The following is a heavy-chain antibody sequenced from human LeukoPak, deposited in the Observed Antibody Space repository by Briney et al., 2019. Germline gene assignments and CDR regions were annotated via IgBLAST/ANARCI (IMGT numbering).Heavy chain of an antibody. V-gene: IGHV3-64D*06. CDR3: VKDLTGTWSFDY. D-gene: IGHD3-9*01. CDR2: IGPNGAST. J-gene: IGHJ4*02. Sequence: GGSLRLSCSTSGFTFSNHFMHWVRQAPGKGLEYVSSIGPNGASTLCADSVKGRFTISRDNSKNALYLQLTSLRLEDTALYYCVKDLTGTWSFDYWGQGTLVTVSS. CDR1: GFTFSNHF.